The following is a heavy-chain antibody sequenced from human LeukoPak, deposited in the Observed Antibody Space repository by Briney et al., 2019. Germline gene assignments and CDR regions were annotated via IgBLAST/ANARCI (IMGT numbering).Heavy chain of an antibody. Sequence: GASVKVSCKASGYTFTGYHIHWVQQAPGQGLEWMGRINPYSGDTNFAQKFQGRVTMTRGTSITTAYMDLSSLTPDDTAVYFCARDQGSLTRSWYTGYWGQGTQVTVSS. CDR3: ARDQGSLTRSWYTGY. CDR2: INPYSGDT. CDR1: GYTFTGYH. V-gene: IGHV1-2*06. D-gene: IGHD6-13*01. J-gene: IGHJ4*02.